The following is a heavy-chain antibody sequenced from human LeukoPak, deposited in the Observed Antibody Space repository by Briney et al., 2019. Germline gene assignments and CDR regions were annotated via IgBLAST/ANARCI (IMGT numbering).Heavy chain of an antibody. Sequence: GGSLRLSCAASGFTFSDYYMSWIRQAPGKGLECISYISSSGNTTYYADSVKGRFTISRDNAKDSLHLQMNSLRVEDTAVYYCARDGYSAHDGLWGQGTLVTVSS. D-gene: IGHD5-12*01. V-gene: IGHV3-11*01. CDR2: ISSSGNTT. J-gene: IGHJ4*02. CDR3: ARDGYSAHDGL. CDR1: GFTFSDYY.